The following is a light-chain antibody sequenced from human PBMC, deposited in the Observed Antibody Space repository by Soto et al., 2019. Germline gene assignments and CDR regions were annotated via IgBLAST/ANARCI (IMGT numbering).Light chain of an antibody. J-gene: IGLJ2*01. CDR2: DVT. Sequence: QSALTQPRSVSGSPGQSVTVSCTGTSRDVGIYNYVSWYQQRPGTAPKVMIYDVTKRPSGVHDRLSGSKSANTASLTISGLQADDEADYYCCSYAGNYPLLFVGGSKVTVL. CDR1: SRDVGIYNY. CDR3: CSYAGNYPLL. V-gene: IGLV2-11*01.